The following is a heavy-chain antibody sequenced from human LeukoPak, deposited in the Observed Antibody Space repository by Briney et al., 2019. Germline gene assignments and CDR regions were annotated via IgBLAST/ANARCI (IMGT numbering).Heavy chain of an antibody. D-gene: IGHD3-22*01. CDR2: IEWDDDK. Sequence: SGPTLVNPRQTLTLTCTFSGFSLSTSGMCVSWIRQPPGKALEWLARIEWDDDKYYTTSLKTRLTISKDTSKNQVVLTMTNMDPVDTATYYCARLTTQIMHDAVDMWGQGTMVIVSS. J-gene: IGHJ3*02. CDR3: ARLTTQIMHDAVDM. CDR1: GFSLSTSGMC. V-gene: IGHV2-70*11.